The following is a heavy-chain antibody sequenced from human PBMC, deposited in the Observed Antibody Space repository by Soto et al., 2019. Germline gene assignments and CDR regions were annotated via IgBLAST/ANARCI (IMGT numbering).Heavy chain of an antibody. V-gene: IGHV5-10-1*01. Sequence: PGESLKISCKGSGYSFSNYWIGWVRQMPGKGLEWMGRIHPGDSYTKYSPSFEGHVTISADKSISTAYLQWSSLKASDTAMYYCARGVDWLLGYYYYGMDVWGQGTTVTVS. J-gene: IGHJ6*02. CDR3: ARGVDWLLGYYYYGMDV. CDR2: IHPGDSYT. D-gene: IGHD3-9*01. CDR1: GYSFSNYW.